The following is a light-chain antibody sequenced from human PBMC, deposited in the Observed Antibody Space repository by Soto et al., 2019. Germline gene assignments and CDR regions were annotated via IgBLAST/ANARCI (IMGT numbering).Light chain of an antibody. CDR3: QQYGSSPPT. CDR1: QSVSSN. CDR2: GAS. V-gene: IGKV3-20*01. Sequence: EMVLSQSPGTLSLSPGERASLSCRASQSVSSNLAWYQQKPGQAPRLLIYGASTRATGIPARFSGSGSGTDFTLTISRLEPEDFAVYYCQQYGSSPPTFGQGTKV. J-gene: IGKJ1*01.